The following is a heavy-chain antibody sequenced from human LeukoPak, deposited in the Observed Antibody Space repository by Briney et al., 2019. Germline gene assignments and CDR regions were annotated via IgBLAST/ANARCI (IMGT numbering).Heavy chain of an antibody. Sequence: PGGSLRLSCAASGFTLSNAWMSWVRQAPGKGLEWVGRIKSKTDGGTTDYAAPVKGRFTISRDDSKNTLYLQMNSLKTEDTAVYYCTTDLTVTTGDYWGQGTLVTVSS. CDR2: IKSKTDGGTT. V-gene: IGHV3-15*01. J-gene: IGHJ4*02. CDR1: GFTLSNAW. CDR3: TTDLTVTTGDY. D-gene: IGHD4-11*01.